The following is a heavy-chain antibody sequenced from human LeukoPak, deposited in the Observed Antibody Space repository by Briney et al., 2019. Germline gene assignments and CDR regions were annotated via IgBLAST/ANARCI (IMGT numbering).Heavy chain of an antibody. V-gene: IGHV4-39*07. D-gene: IGHD5/OR15-5a*01. Sequence: PSETLSLTCTVSGGSISGNNYYWGWIRQPPGKGLEWIGNVYTSGSTYYSPSLKSRVIVSLDTSKNKFSLTLSSVTAADTAVYYCAKGNPFYDYWGQGTLVTVSS. CDR1: GGSISGNNYY. CDR3: AKGNPFYDY. CDR2: VYTSGST. J-gene: IGHJ4*02.